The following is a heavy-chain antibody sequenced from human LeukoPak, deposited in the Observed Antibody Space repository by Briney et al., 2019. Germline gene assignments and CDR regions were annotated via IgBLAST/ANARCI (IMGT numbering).Heavy chain of an antibody. CDR1: GGSISSYY. CDR3: ARGPQPHYYYYYGMDV. Sequence: PSETLSLTCTVSGGSISSYYWSWIRQPPGKGLEWIGYIYYSGSTNYNPSLKSRVTISVDTSKNQFSLKLSSVTAADTAVNYCARGPQPHYYYYYGMDVWGQGTTVTVSS. CDR2: IYYSGST. V-gene: IGHV4-59*01. J-gene: IGHJ6*02.